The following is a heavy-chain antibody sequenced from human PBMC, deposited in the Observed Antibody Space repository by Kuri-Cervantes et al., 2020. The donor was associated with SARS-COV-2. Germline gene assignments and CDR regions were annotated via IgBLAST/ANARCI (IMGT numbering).Heavy chain of an antibody. CDR2: ISSSSSYI. Sequence: GGSLRFSCAASGFTFSSYSMNWVRQAPGKGLEWVSSISSSSSYIYYADSVKGRFTISRDNAKNSLYLQMNSLRAEDTAVYYCARESAPYFDYWGQGTLVTVSS. V-gene: IGHV3-21*01. CDR1: GFTFSSYS. CDR3: ARESAPYFDY. J-gene: IGHJ4*02.